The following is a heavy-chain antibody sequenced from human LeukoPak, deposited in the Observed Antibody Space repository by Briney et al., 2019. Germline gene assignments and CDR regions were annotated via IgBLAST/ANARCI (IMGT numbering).Heavy chain of an antibody. CDR3: ARWTIYPYYGMDV. V-gene: IGHV4-4*02. D-gene: IGHD3-9*01. CDR2: IYHSGST. CDR1: GGSISSSNW. J-gene: IGHJ6*02. Sequence: PSGTLSLTCAVSGGSISSSNWWSWVRQPPGKGLEWIGEIYHSGSTNYNPSLKSRVTISVDKSKNQLSLKLSSVTAADTAVYYCARWTIYPYYGMDVWGQGTTVTVSS.